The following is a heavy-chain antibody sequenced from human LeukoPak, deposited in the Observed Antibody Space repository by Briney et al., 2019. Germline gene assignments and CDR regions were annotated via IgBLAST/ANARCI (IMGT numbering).Heavy chain of an antibody. J-gene: IGHJ4*02. V-gene: IGHV3-23*01. CDR3: AKRRRSEDFDY. D-gene: IGHD2-15*01. CDR1: GFTFSNYA. Sequence: PGGSLRLSCAASGFTFSNYAMGWVRQAPGKGLEWVSVISDSGSRTYYAEYVKGRFTISRDNSKNTLYLQMNSLRAEDTAIYYCAKRRRSEDFDYWGQGTLVTVSS. CDR2: ISDSGSRT.